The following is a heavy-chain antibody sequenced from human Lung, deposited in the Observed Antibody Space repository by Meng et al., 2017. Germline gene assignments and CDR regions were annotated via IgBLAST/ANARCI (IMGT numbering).Heavy chain of an antibody. CDR3: TNDRLNH. CDR1: GFTFTDHW. CDR2: INRDGTKP. Sequence: EVGLVDSGGGFVPPGGSLRLSCAASGFTFTDHWMHWVRQGPGKGLVWVSRINRDGTKPTYADSVKGRFTISRDNAKNTLYLQMNNLRAEDTAFYYCTNDRLNHWGQGALVTVSS. V-gene: IGHV3-74*01. J-gene: IGHJ1*01. D-gene: IGHD1-1*01.